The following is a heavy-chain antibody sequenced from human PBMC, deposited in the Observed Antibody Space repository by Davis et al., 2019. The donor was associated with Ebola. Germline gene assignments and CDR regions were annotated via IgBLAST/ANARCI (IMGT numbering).Heavy chain of an antibody. CDR2: ISGSGGST. V-gene: IGHV3-23*01. Sequence: GGSLRLSCAASGFTFSSYAMSWVRQAPGKGLEWVSAISGSGGSTYYADSVKGRFTISRDNSKNTLYLQMNSLRAEDTAVYYCAKDLRQWLTPHHLDFWGQGTLVTVSS. CDR3: AKDLRQWLTPHHLDF. CDR1: GFTFSSYA. D-gene: IGHD6-19*01. J-gene: IGHJ4*02.